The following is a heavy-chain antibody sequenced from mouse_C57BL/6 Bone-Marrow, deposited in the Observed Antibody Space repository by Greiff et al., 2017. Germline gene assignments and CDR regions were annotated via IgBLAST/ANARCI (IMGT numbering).Heavy chain of an antibody. CDR1: GFSLTSYG. Sequence: VKLMESGPGLVQPSQSLSITCTVSGFSLTSYGVHWVRQSPGKGLEWLGVIWRGGSTDYNAAFMSRLGITKDNSKCQVFFKMNSLQADDTAIYSCANSPFDYGGQGTTPTVSS. CDR2: IWRGGST. CDR3: ANSPFDY. J-gene: IGHJ2*01. D-gene: IGHD6-1*01. V-gene: IGHV2-5*01.